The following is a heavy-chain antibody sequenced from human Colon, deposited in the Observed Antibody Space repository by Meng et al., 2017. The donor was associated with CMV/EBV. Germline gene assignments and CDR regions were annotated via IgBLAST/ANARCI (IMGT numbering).Heavy chain of an antibody. CDR2: ISGGSYYI. V-gene: IGHV3-21*04. CDR1: GFTFSNYN. D-gene: IGHD1-1*01. Sequence: GGSLRLSCTTSGFTFSNYNMNWVRQAPGKGLEWVATISGGSYYIYYADSVRGRFTISRDNAKNYLYLQMNSLRLEDTAFYYCARDTTAARSHYFNFWGQGTLVTVSS. CDR3: ARDTTAARSHYFNF. J-gene: IGHJ4*02.